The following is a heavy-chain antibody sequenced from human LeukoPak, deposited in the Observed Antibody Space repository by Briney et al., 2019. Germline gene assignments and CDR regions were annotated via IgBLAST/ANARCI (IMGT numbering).Heavy chain of an antibody. Sequence: GGSLRLSCAASGFTFSSYSMNWVRQAPGKGLEWVSYISSSSTNIYYADSVKGRFTISRDNAKNSLCLQMNSLRAEDTAVYYCASGSRRFDYWSQGTLVTVSS. CDR1: GFTFSSYS. D-gene: IGHD5-12*01. CDR2: ISSSSTNI. V-gene: IGHV3-48*01. CDR3: ASGSRRFDY. J-gene: IGHJ4*02.